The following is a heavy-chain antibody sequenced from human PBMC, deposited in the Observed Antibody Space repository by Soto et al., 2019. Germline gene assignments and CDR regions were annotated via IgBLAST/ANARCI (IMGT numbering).Heavy chain of an antibody. CDR3: TRDPVGGNWFDP. CDR1: GYTFTSYG. Sequence: QVQLVKSGVEVKKPGASVKVSCKASGYTFTSYGISWVRQAPGQGLEWMGWTNPYNGNTNYAQKLQGRVTMTTDTSTSTAYMELRSLRSDDTAVYYCTRDPVGGNWFDPWGQGTLVTVSS. D-gene: IGHD1-26*01. J-gene: IGHJ5*02. V-gene: IGHV1-18*01. CDR2: TNPYNGNT.